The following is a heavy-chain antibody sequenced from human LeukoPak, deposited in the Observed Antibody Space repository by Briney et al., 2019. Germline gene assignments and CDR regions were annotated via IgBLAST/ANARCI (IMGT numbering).Heavy chain of an antibody. CDR2: INRDGGII. Sequence: PGGSLRLSCAASGFTFSRYWMHWVRQAREKGLVWVSSINRDGGIINYADSVRGRFTISRDNGKSTLYLQMNSLRAEDMAVYYCVRDAYGPDDSWGQGTLVTVSS. J-gene: IGHJ5*01. V-gene: IGHV3-74*01. CDR1: GFTFSRYW. D-gene: IGHD3-10*01. CDR3: VRDAYGPDDS.